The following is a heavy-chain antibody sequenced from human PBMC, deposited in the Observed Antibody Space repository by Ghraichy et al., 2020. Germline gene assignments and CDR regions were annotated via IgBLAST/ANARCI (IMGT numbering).Heavy chain of an antibody. D-gene: IGHD2-2*01. CDR2: IKQDGSEK. Sequence: GGSLRLSCAASGFTFSSYWMSWVRQAPGKGLEWVANIKQDGSEKYYVDSVKGRFTISRDNAKNSLYLQMNSLRAEDTAVYYCARVDIVVVPDYNWFDPWGQGTLVTVSS. CDR3: ARVDIVVVPDYNWFDP. J-gene: IGHJ5*02. V-gene: IGHV3-7*01. CDR1: GFTFSSYW.